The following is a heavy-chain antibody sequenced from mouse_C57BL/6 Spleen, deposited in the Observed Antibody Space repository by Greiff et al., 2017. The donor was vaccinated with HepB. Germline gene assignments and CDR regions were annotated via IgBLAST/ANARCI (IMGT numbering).Heavy chain of an antibody. V-gene: IGHV1-69*01. CDR3: ARSYYYGSSYNWYFDV. J-gene: IGHJ1*03. CDR2: IDPSDSYT. CDR1: GYTFTSYW. D-gene: IGHD1-1*01. Sequence: VQLQQPGAELVMPGASVKLSCKASGYTFTSYWMHWVKQRPGQGLEWIGEIDPSDSYTNYNQKFKGKSTLTVDKASSTAYMQRSSLTSEDSAVYYCARSYYYGSSYNWYFDVWGTGTTVTVSS.